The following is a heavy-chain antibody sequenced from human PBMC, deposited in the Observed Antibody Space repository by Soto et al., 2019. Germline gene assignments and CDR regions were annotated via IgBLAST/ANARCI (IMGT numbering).Heavy chain of an antibody. V-gene: IGHV1-46*01. Sequence: ASVKVSCKASGYTFAAFFMHWVRQAPGKGLEWMGIIHPSGGTTNYAQKFQGGVAMTWDTSTSTVYMDLSSLRSDDTAVYYCARAPYSSSSFFFDYWGPGTLVTVSS. J-gene: IGHJ4*02. CDR2: IHPSGGTT. CDR3: ARAPYSSSSFFFDY. CDR1: GYTFAAFF. D-gene: IGHD6-6*01.